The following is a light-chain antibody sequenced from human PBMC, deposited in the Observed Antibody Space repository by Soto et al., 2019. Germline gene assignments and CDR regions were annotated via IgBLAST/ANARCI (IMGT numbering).Light chain of an antibody. V-gene: IGKV1-5*03. J-gene: IGKJ2*01. CDR1: QSISSR. CDR3: QQYNSYPYT. CDR2: KAS. Sequence: DIQMTQSPSTLSASVGDRVTSTCRASQSISSRLAWYQQNPGKAPKVLIYKASSLESGVPSRFSGSGSGTEFTLTISSLQPDDFATYYCQQYNSYPYTFGQGTKLEIK.